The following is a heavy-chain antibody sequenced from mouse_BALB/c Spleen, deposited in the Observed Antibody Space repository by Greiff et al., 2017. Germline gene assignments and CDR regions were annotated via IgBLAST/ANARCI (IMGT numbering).Heavy chain of an antibody. CDR1: GFTFSSYA. V-gene: IGHV5-17*02. CDR3: ARSGYRYDDAMDY. Sequence: EVQVVESGGGLVKPGGSLKLSCAASGFTFSSYAMSWVRQTPEKRLEWVASISSGSSTIYYADTVKGRFTISRDNPKNTLFLQMTSLRSEDTAMYYCARSGYRYDDAMDYWGQGTSVTVSS. J-gene: IGHJ4*01. CDR2: ISSGSSTI. D-gene: IGHD2-14*01.